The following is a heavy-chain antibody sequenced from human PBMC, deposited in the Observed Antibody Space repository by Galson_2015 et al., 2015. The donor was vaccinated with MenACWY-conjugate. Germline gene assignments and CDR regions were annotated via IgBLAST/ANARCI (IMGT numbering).Heavy chain of an antibody. V-gene: IGHV1-2*04. CDR2: INPNSGGT. Sequence: SMKVSCKASGYTFTGYYMHWVRQAPGQGLEWMGWINPNSGGTNYAQKFQGWVTMTRDTSISTAYMELSRLRSDDTAVYYCARERVDDCGGDCYSNYYYYGMDVWGQGTTVTVSS. J-gene: IGHJ6*02. D-gene: IGHD2-21*02. CDR1: GYTFTGYY. CDR3: ARERVDDCGGDCYSNYYYYGMDV.